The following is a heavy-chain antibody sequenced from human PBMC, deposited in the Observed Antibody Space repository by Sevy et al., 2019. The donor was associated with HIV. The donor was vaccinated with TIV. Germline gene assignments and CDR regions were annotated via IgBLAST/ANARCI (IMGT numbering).Heavy chain of an antibody. D-gene: IGHD2-15*01. CDR1: GFTFSSYS. J-gene: IGHJ4*02. CDR2: ISFSSNYI. CDR3: ARDDIVARDYFDF. Sequence: GGSLILSCTASGFTFSSYSMNWVRQTPGKGLEWVSSISFSSNYIYYADSVRGRFTISRDNAKNSLYLHMDSLRDEDMALYYCARDDIVARDYFDFWGQGTLVTVSS. V-gene: IGHV3-21*01.